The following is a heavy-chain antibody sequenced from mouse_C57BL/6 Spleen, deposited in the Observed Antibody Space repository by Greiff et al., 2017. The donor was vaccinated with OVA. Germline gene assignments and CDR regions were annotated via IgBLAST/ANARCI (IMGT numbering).Heavy chain of an antibody. CDR1: GYAFSSSW. D-gene: IGHD1-1*01. Sequence: QVQLKESGPELVKPGASVKISCKASGYAFSSSWMNWVKQRPGKGLEWIGRIYPGDGDTNYNGKFKGKATLTADKSSSTAYMQLSSLTSEDSAVYFCARCEVVATPGNYFDYWGQGTTLTVSS. CDR2: IYPGDGDT. V-gene: IGHV1-82*01. J-gene: IGHJ2*01. CDR3: ARCEVVATPGNYFDY.